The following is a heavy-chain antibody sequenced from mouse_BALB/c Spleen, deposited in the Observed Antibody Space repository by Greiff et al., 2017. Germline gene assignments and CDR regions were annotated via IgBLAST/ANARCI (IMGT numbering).Heavy chain of an antibody. V-gene: IGHV3-6*02. CDR3: ARGENGYYEFAY. J-gene: IGHJ3*01. CDR2: ISYDGSN. CDR1: GYSITSGYY. Sequence: EVKLQESGPGLVKPSQSLSLTCSVTGYSITSGYYWNWIRQFPGNKLEWMGYISYDGSNNYNPSLKNRISITRDTSKNQFFLKLNSVTTEDTATYYCARGENGYYEFAYWGQGTLVTVSA. D-gene: IGHD2-3*01.